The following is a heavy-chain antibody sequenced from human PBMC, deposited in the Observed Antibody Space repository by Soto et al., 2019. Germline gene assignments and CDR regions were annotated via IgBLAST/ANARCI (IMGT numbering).Heavy chain of an antibody. Sequence: SETLSLTCAVSGYSISSGYYWGWIRQPPGKGLEWIGSIYHSGSTYYNPSLKSRVTISVDTSKNQFSLKLSSVTAADTAVYYCARGSNYYDSSGQTILNWFDPWGQGTLVTVSS. CDR1: GYSISSGYY. J-gene: IGHJ5*02. D-gene: IGHD3-22*01. CDR2: IYHSGST. V-gene: IGHV4-38-2*01. CDR3: ARGSNYYDSSGQTILNWFDP.